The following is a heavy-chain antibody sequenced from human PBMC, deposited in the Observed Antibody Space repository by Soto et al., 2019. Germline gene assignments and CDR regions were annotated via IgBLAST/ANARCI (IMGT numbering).Heavy chain of an antibody. CDR1: GYTFTSYG. J-gene: IGHJ4*02. CDR2: ISAYNGNT. V-gene: IGHV1-18*01. Sequence: ASVKVSCKASGYTFTSYGISWVRQAPGQGLEWMGWISAYNGNTNYAQKLQGRVTMTTDTSTSTAYMELRSLRSDDTAVYYCARSSYYYDSSGYSPFDYWGQGTLVTVSS. CDR3: ARSSYYYDSSGYSPFDY. D-gene: IGHD3-22*01.